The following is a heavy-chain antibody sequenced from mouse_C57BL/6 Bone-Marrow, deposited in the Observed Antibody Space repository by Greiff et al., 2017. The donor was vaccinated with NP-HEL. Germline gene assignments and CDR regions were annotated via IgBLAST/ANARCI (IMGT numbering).Heavy chain of an antibody. D-gene: IGHD2-3*01. CDR3: ARDGYYHFDY. CDR1: GYTFTSYG. Sequence: VQVVESGAELARPGASVKLSCKASGYTFTSYGISWVKQRTGQGLEWIGEIYPRSGNTYYNEKFKGKATLTADKSSSTAYMELRSLTSEDSAVYFCARDGYYHFDYWGQGTTLTVSS. J-gene: IGHJ2*01. CDR2: IYPRSGNT. V-gene: IGHV1-81*01.